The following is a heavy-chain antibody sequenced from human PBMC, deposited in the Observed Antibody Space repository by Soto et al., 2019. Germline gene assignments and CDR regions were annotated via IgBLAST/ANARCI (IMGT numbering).Heavy chain of an antibody. CDR3: ARIRGDYDYWYFDL. CDR2: IFSNDEK. J-gene: IGHJ2*01. D-gene: IGHD4-17*01. V-gene: IGHV2-26*01. CDR1: GFSRSNARMG. Sequence: QVTLKESGPVLVKPTETLTLTCTVSGFSRSNARMGVSWIRQPPGKALEWLAHIFSNDEKSYSTSLKSRLTISKDTSKSQVVLTRTNMDPVDTATYSCARIRGDYDYWYFDLWGRGTLVTVSS.